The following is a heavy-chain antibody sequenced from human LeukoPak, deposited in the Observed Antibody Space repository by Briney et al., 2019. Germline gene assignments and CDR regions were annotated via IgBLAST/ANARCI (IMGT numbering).Heavy chain of an antibody. CDR3: ATTARWELRLSLDY. V-gene: IGHV3-23*01. Sequence: GGSLRLSCAAYRFTFSSYAMSWVRQAPGKGLKWVSAISGSGGSTYYADSVKGRFTISRDNSKNTLYLQMNSLRAVDTPVYYSATTARWELRLSLDYWGQGTLVTVSS. J-gene: IGHJ4*02. D-gene: IGHD1-26*01. CDR2: ISGSGGST. CDR1: RFTFSSYA.